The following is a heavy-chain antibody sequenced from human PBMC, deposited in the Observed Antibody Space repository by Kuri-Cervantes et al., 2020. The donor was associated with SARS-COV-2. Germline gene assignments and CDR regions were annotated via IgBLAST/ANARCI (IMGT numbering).Heavy chain of an antibody. CDR1: GYTFTSYA. V-gene: IGHV1-3*02. CDR2: SNAGNGNT. CDR3: ARDFVGYCSGGSCYPDAFDI. J-gene: IGHJ3*02. Sequence: ASVKVSCKASGYTFTSYAMHWVRQAPGQRLEWMGWSNAGNGNTKYSQEFQGRVTITRDTSASTAYMELSSLRSEDTAVYYCARDFVGYCSGGSCYPDAFDIWGQGTMVTVSS. D-gene: IGHD2-15*01.